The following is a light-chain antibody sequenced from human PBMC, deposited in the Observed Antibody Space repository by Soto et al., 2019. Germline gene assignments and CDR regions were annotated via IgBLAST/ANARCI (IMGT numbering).Light chain of an antibody. Sequence: EIVLTQSPGTLSLSPGERDTLTCRSSQTVSSSFLAWYQQTPGQAPRLLIYAASSRATGIPDRFSGSGSGTDFTLTISSLQAEDFATYYCQQTRSYPSTFGGGTKVDI. CDR1: QTVSSSF. CDR3: QQTRSYPST. CDR2: AAS. J-gene: IGKJ4*01. V-gene: IGKV3-20*01.